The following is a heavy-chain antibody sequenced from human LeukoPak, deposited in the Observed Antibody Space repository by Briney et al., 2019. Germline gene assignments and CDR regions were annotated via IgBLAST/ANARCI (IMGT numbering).Heavy chain of an antibody. J-gene: IGHJ3*02. Sequence: GESLKISCKGSGYSFTSYWIGWVRQVPGKGLEWMGIIYPGDSDTRYSPSFQGQVTISADKSISTAYLQWSSLKASDTAMYYCARQYQTTEDAFDIWGQGTMVTVSS. D-gene: IGHD4-17*01. V-gene: IGHV5-51*01. CDR3: ARQYQTTEDAFDI. CDR2: IYPGDSDT. CDR1: GYSFTSYW.